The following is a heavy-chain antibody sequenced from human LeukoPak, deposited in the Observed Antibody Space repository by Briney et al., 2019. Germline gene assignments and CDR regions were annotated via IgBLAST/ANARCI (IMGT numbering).Heavy chain of an antibody. Sequence: SETLSLTCAVYGGSFSGYYWSWIRQPPGKGLEWIGEINHSGSTNHNPSLKSRVTISVDTSKNQFSLKLSSVTAADTAVYYCARVCSGGSCYSYWGQGTLVTVSS. V-gene: IGHV4-34*01. CDR2: INHSGST. D-gene: IGHD2-15*01. CDR1: GGSFSGYY. CDR3: ARVCSGGSCYSY. J-gene: IGHJ4*02.